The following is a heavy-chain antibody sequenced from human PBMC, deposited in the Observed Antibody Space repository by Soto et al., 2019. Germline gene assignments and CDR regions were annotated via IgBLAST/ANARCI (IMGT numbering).Heavy chain of an antibody. D-gene: IGHD6-19*01. Sequence: PGGSLRLSCAASGFTFSSYGMHWVRQAPGKGLEWVAVIWYDGSNKYYADSVKGRFTISRDNSKNTLYLQMNSLRAEDTAVYYCATDQGIAVSYYYGMDVWGQGTTVTVSS. V-gene: IGHV3-33*01. CDR1: GFTFSSYG. J-gene: IGHJ6*02. CDR3: ATDQGIAVSYYYGMDV. CDR2: IWYDGSNK.